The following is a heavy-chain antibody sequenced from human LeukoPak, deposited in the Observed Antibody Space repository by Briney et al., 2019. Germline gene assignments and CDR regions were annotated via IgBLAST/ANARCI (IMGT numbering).Heavy chain of an antibody. V-gene: IGHV4-59*08. CDR1: GDSISDFY. CDR3: VLAPNSNWFDF. D-gene: IGHD2-15*01. Sequence: SETLSLTCSVFGDSISDFYWNWIRQSPEKGLEWIGNIHYSGSSIYNPSLRSRVSMSIDRSLKQFLLKLTSVTAADTALYYCVLAPNSNWFDFWGQGILVTVSS. J-gene: IGHJ4*02. CDR2: IHYSGSS.